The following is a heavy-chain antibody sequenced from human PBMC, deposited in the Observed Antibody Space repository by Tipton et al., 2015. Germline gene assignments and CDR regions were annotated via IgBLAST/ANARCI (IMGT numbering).Heavy chain of an antibody. V-gene: IGHV1-46*01. Sequence: QLVQSGAEVKKPGAAVRVSCKASGYTFINYYMHWVRQAPGQGLEWVGIINPSVVSTTYAQKFQGRVTMTRDTSTRKVYMELSSLRSEDTAVYYCVKDLAVPGDYWGQGTLVTVSS. CDR1: GYTFINYY. CDR2: INPSVVST. J-gene: IGHJ4*02. D-gene: IGHD3-3*02. CDR3: VKDLAVPGDY.